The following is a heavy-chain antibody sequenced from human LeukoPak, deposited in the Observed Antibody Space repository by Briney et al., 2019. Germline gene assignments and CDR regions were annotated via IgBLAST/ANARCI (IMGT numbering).Heavy chain of an antibody. J-gene: IGHJ4*02. V-gene: IGHV3-30-3*02. D-gene: IGHD6-19*01. CDR2: ISYDGSNK. Sequence: GRSLRLSCAASGFTFSSYAMHWVRQAPGKGLEWVAVISYDGSNKYYADSVKGRFTISRDNSKNTLYLQMNSLRAEDTAVYYCAKWSIAVAGTTFDYWGQGTLVTVSS. CDR1: GFTFSSYA. CDR3: AKWSIAVAGTTFDY.